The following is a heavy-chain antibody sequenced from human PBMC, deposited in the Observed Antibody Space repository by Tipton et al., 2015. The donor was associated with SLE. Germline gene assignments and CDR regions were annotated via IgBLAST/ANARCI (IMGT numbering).Heavy chain of an antibody. CDR1: GGSISSGDYY. Sequence: SLTCTVSGGSISSGDYYWSWIRQPPGKGLEWIGEINHSGSTNYNPSLKSRVTISVDTSKNQFSLKLSSVTAADTAVYYCARGDMIVDYWGQGTLVTVSS. V-gene: IGHV4-30-4*01. D-gene: IGHD3-22*01. CDR2: INHSGST. CDR3: ARGDMIVDY. J-gene: IGHJ4*02.